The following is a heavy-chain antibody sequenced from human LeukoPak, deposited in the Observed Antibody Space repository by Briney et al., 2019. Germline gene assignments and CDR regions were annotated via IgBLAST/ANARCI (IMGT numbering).Heavy chain of an antibody. CDR2: IIPIFGTA. Sequence: SVKVSCKASGGTFSSYAISWVRQAPGQGLEWMGGIIPIFGTANYAQKFQGRVTITADESTSTAYMELSSLRPEDTAVYYCARTTVTTGTYYYYYMDVWGKGTTVTVSS. V-gene: IGHV1-69*01. CDR3: ARTTVTTGTYYYYYMDV. D-gene: IGHD4-11*01. CDR1: GGTFSSYA. J-gene: IGHJ6*03.